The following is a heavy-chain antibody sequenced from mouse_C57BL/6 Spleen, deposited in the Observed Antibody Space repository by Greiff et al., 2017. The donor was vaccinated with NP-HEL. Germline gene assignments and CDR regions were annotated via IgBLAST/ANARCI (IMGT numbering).Heavy chain of an antibody. CDR1: GYAFTNYL. Sequence: VQPQQSGAELVRPGTSVKVSCKASGYAFTNYLIEWVKQRPGQGLEWIGVINPGSGGTNYNEKFKGKATLTADKSSSTAYMQLSSLTSEDSAVYFCARPYYGSSCGFAYWGQGTLVTVSA. V-gene: IGHV1-54*01. CDR3: ARPYYGSSCGFAY. J-gene: IGHJ3*01. D-gene: IGHD1-1*01. CDR2: INPGSGGT.